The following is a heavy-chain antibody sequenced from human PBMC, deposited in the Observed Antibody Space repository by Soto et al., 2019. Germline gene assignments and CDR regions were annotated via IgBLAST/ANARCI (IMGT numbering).Heavy chain of an antibody. CDR3: ARDSLALFDS. V-gene: IGHV4-61*01. J-gene: IGHJ4*02. Sequence: SETLSLTCTVSDGSVSSGSYYWTWIRQPPGKGLEWIGYIYYSGSTLYNPSLKSRVIISVDTSMNQFSLKLSSVTAADTAVYYCARDSLALFDSWGQGTLVTVSS. CDR2: IYYSGST. CDR1: DGSVSSGSYY. D-gene: IGHD5-12*01.